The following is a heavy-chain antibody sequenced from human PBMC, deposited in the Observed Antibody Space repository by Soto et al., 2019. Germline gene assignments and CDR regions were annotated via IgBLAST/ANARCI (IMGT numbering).Heavy chain of an antibody. D-gene: IGHD6-13*01. CDR1: GSTFSSYG. J-gene: IGHJ6*02. Sequence: GWSLRLSCEASGSTFSSYGMHWVRQAPGKGLEWVAVISYDGSNKYYADSVKGRFTISRDNSKNTLYLQMNSLRAEDTAVYYCAKAPRVIAAADYYYGMDVWGQGTTVTVSS. V-gene: IGHV3-30*18. CDR2: ISYDGSNK. CDR3: AKAPRVIAAADYYYGMDV.